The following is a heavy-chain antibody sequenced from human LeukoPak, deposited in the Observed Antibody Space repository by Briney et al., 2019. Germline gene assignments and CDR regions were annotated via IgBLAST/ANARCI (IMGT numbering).Heavy chain of an antibody. CDR1: GFTFSSYE. CDR3: ARDGSIAAAGGAFDY. CDR2: ISSSGSTI. V-gene: IGHV3-48*03. J-gene: IGHJ4*02. Sequence: GGSLRRSCAASGFTFSSYEMNWVRQAPGKGLEWVSYISSSGSTIYYADSVKGRFTISRDNAKNSLYLQMNSLRAEDTAVYYCARDGSIAAAGGAFDYWGQGTLVTVSS. D-gene: IGHD6-13*01.